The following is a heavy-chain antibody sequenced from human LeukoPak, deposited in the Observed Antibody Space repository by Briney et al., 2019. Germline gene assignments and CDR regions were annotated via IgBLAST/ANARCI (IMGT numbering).Heavy chain of an antibody. CDR2: IWYDGSNK. CDR1: GFTFSSYG. J-gene: IGHJ5*02. CDR3: ARGSYYYGSGSSPFDP. D-gene: IGHD3-10*01. Sequence: GRSLRLSCAASGFTFSSYGMHWVRQAPGKGLEWVAVIWYDGSNKYYADSVKGRFTISRDNSKNTLYLQMNSLRAEDTAVYYCARGSYYYGSGSSPFDPWGQGTLVTVSS. V-gene: IGHV3-33*01.